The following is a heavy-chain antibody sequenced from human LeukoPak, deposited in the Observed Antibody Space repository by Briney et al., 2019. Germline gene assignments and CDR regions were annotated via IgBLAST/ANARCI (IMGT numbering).Heavy chain of an antibody. V-gene: IGHV4-39*01. J-gene: IGHJ5*01. CDR3: ARARYSDYDFIVLGKWFDP. D-gene: IGHD5-12*01. CDR2: HHSGST. Sequence: PSETLSLTCGVSGVSIGSSPYHWAWIRQSPGRGLEWIGHHSGSTSYNPSLKSRVTISVDTSRNQFSLTLTSVTAADTAVYYCARARYSDYDFIVLGKWFDPWGQGITVAVSS. CDR1: GVSIGSSPYH.